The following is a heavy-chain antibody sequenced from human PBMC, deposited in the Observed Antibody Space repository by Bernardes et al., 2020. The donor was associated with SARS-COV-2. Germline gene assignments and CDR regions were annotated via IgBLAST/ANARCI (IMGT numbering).Heavy chain of an antibody. CDR2: IAYDGSLK. J-gene: IGHJ4*02. Sequence: GGSLRLSCAASWFTFKKYALHLVPQAPGQGLEWVTIIAYDGSLKYYADSVRGRFTVSRDNSKNTLYLQMDSLKPEDTAVYYCVKVGYDSDNYYHLDNWGRGTPVTVSS. CDR1: WFTFKKYA. CDR3: VKVGYDSDNYYHLDN. D-gene: IGHD3-22*01. V-gene: IGHV3-30*18.